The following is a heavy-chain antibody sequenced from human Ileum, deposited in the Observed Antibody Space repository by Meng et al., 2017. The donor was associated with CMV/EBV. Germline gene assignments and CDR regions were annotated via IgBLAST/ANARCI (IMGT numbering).Heavy chain of an antibody. V-gene: IGHV3-21*04. J-gene: IGHJ4*02. D-gene: IGHD5-12*01. Sequence: GESLKISCTASGFTFSTYNMNWVRQAPGKGLEWVSSISNDRNYICYADSVRGRFTISRDNAKNSLYLQMSSLRAEDTAVYYCARDGGSSAYDFRFDCWGQGTLVTVSS. CDR2: ISNDRNYI. CDR3: ARDGGSSAYDFRFDC. CDR1: GFTFSTYN.